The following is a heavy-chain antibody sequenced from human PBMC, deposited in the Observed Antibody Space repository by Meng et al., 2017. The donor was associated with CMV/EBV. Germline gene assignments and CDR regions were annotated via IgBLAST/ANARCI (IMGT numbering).Heavy chain of an antibody. Sequence: GESLKISCAASGFTFSSYWMSWVRQAPGKGLEWVANIKQDGSEKYYVDSVKGRFTISRDNAKNSLYLQMNSLRAEDTAAYYCARAKLASSWGQGTLVTVSS. CDR1: GFTFSSYW. J-gene: IGHJ4*02. D-gene: IGHD6-13*01. CDR2: IKQDGSEK. V-gene: IGHV3-7*01. CDR3: ARAKLASS.